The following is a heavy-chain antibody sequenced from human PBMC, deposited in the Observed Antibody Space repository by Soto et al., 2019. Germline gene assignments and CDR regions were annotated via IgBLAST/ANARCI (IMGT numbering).Heavy chain of an antibody. V-gene: IGHV3-9*01. CDR3: AKDESGSSDFSWFDP. J-gene: IGHJ5*02. D-gene: IGHD6-6*01. CDR1: GFTFDDYA. CDR2: ISWNSGSI. Sequence: GGSLRLSCAASGFTFDDYAMHWVRQAPGKGLEWVSGISWNSGSIGYADSVKGRFTISRDNAKNSLYLQMNSLRAEDTALYYCAKDESGSSDFSWFDPWGQGTLVTVSS.